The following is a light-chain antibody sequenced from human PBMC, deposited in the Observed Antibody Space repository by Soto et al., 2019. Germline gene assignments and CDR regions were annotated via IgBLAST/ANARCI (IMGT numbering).Light chain of an antibody. J-gene: IGKJ4*01. V-gene: IGKV1-5*03. CDR2: KAS. CDR3: QQLRSYPST. CDR1: QSISSW. Sequence: DIQMTQSPSTLSASVGDRVTITCRASQSISSWLAWYQQKPGKAPKLLIYKASSLESGVPSRVSGSGSGAEATLTISSLQPEDFAAYYCQQLRSYPSTFGGGTKVDI.